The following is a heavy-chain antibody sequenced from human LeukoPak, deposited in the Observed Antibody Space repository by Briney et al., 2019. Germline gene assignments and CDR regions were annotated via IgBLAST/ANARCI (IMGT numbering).Heavy chain of an antibody. Sequence: PGGSLRLSCAASGFTVISNYISWVRQAPGKGLEWVSVIYSGDSTYYADSVKGRSSISRDNAKNTVYLQMTSLRAEDAAVYYCARGGYGEYVQAFDIWGQGTMVTVSS. CDR2: IYSGDST. CDR1: GFTVISNY. J-gene: IGHJ3*02. CDR3: ARGGYGEYVQAFDI. V-gene: IGHV3-53*01. D-gene: IGHD4-17*01.